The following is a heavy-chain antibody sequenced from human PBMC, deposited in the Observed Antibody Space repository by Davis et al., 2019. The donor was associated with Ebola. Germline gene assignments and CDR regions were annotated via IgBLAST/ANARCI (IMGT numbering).Heavy chain of an antibody. CDR3: ASLRWSNSGFDY. J-gene: IGHJ4*02. D-gene: IGHD4-23*01. V-gene: IGHV3-53*01. CDR1: GFTVSSNY. CDR2: IYSGGST. Sequence: GESLKISCAASGFTVSSNYMSWVRQAPGKGLEWVSVIYSGGSTYYADSVKGRFTISRDNSKNTLYLQMNSLRAEDTAVYYCASLRWSNSGFDYWGQGTLVTVSS.